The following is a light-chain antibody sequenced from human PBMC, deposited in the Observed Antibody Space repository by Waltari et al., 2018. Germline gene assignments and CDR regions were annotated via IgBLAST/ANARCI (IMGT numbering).Light chain of an antibody. V-gene: IGKV1-39*01. CDR2: AAS. CDR3: QQSYSIPIT. J-gene: IGKJ5*01. CDR1: ESISSY. Sequence: DIQMTQSPSSLSASVGDRVTITCRASESISSYLNWYQQKPGKAPKLLIYAASSFQSGVPSRFSGSGSGTDFTLTISSLQPEDFATYYCQQSYSIPITFGQGTPLEIK.